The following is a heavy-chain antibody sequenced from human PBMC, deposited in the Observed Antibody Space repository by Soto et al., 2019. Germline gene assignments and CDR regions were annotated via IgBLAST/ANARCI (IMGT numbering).Heavy chain of an antibody. D-gene: IGHD3-16*02. CDR1: GFTLITHW. V-gene: IGHV3-74*01. J-gene: IGHJ6*03. CDR3: ARDRTYYDYIWGSYPRYCMDV. CDR2: MDSYVSST. Sequence: GGLRLSCAASGFTLITHWMHSVPQAPGKGLGWVSRMDSYVSSTHYADSVKGRFTITRDNAKNSLYLQMNSLRAEDTAVYYCARDRTYYDYIWGSYPRYCMDVWGKGTTVTVSS.